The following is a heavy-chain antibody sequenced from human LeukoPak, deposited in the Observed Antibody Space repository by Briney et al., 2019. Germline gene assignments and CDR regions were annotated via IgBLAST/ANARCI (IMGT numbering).Heavy chain of an antibody. J-gene: IGHJ3*02. V-gene: IGHV1-69*04. Sequence: SVKVSCKASGGTFSSYAMNWVRQAPGQGLEWVGRIIPLLGITNHAQKLQGRVTVTADKSTNTAYMELSSLISDDTAVYYCARARTMVTFGGIRHAFDIWGQGTMVTVSS. CDR2: IIPLLGIT. CDR3: ARARTMVTFGGIRHAFDI. D-gene: IGHD3-16*01. CDR1: GGTFSSYA.